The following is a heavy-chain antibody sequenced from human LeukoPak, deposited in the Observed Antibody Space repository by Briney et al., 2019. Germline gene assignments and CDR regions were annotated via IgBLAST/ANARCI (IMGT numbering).Heavy chain of an antibody. J-gene: IGHJ5*02. CDR2: IYYSGST. V-gene: IGHV4-30-4*08. Sequence: PSQTLSLTCTVSGGSISSGDYYWSWIRQRPGKGLEWIGYIYYSGSTYYNPSLKSRVNISVDTSKNQFSLKLSSVTAADTAVYYCARHNYCSSTSCYSPWGQGTLVTVSS. CDR3: ARHNYCSSTSCYSP. CDR1: GGSISSGDYY. D-gene: IGHD2-2*01.